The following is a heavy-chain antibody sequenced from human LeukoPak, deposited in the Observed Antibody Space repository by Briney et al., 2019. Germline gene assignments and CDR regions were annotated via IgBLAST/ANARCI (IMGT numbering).Heavy chain of an antibody. J-gene: IGHJ6*02. CDR1: GFTFSSYW. CDR2: IKQDGSEK. CDR3: AREAYSGSYCYYYYYYGMDV. D-gene: IGHD1-26*01. Sequence: PGGSLRLSCAASGFTFSSYWMSWVRQAPGKGLEWVANIKQDGSEKYYVDSVKGRFTISTDNAKNSLYLQMNSLRAEDTAVYYCAREAYSGSYCYYYYYYGMDVWGQGTTVTVSS. V-gene: IGHV3-7*01.